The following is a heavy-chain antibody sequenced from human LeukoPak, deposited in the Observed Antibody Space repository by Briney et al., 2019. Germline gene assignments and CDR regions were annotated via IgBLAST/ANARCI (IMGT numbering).Heavy chain of an antibody. Sequence: SGGSLRLSCAASGFTFSSYEMNWVRQAPGKGLDWDSYISSSGSTIYYADPVKGRFTISRDNAKNSLYLQMNSLRAEDTAVYYCARENRQQLATDYWGQGTLLTVSS. D-gene: IGHD6-13*01. CDR1: GFTFSSYE. CDR2: ISSSGSTI. V-gene: IGHV3-48*03. CDR3: ARENRQQLATDY. J-gene: IGHJ4*02.